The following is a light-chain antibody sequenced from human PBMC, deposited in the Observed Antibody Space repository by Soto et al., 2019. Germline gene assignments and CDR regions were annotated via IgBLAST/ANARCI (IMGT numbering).Light chain of an antibody. V-gene: IGKV3-20*01. CDR3: QQYGSSPIT. Sequence: EIVMTQSPATLSVSPGEGVTLSCRASQTVPSRIAWYQQKPGQAPSLLIYGASTRATGVPDRFSGTVSGTDFTLTISRLEPEDFAVYYCQQYGSSPITFGQGRRLENK. CDR2: GAS. J-gene: IGKJ5*01. CDR1: QTVPSR.